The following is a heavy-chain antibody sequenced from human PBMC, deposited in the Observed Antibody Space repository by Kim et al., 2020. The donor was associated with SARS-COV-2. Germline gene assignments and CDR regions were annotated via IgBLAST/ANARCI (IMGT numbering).Heavy chain of an antibody. Sequence: SETLSLTCTVSGGSISSGGYYWSWIRQHPGKGLEWIGYIYYSGSTYYNPSLKSRVTISVYTSKNQFSLKLSSFTSADTAVYYFAMWSTFLLTYYSGIDV. D-gene: IGHD2-21*01. CDR1: GGSISSGGYY. CDR3: AMWSTFLLTYYSGIDV. J-gene: IGHJ6*01. CDR2: IYYSGST. V-gene: IGHV4-31*03.